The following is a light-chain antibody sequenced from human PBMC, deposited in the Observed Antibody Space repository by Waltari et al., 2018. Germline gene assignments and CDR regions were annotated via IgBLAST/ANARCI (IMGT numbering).Light chain of an antibody. CDR3: GTWDSSLSGAV. V-gene: IGLV1-51*02. CDR2: EDT. Sequence: QSVLTQPPSVSAAPGQRVTISCSGGRSNIGNNYVSWYRQFPGTAPKLLIYEDTERPSGIAGRFSGSKSGTSATLDITGLQAGDEADYYRGTWDSSLSGAVFGGGTHLTVL. J-gene: IGLJ7*01. CDR1: RSNIGNNY.